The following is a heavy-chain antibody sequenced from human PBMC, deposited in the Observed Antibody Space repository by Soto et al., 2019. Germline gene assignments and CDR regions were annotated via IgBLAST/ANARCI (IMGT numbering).Heavy chain of an antibody. J-gene: IGHJ4*02. CDR1: GFTFSSYS. D-gene: IGHD1-1*01. CDR2: ISSSSSYI. Sequence: EVQLVESGGGLVKPGGSLRLSCAASGFTFSSYSMNWVRQAPGKGLEWVSSISSSSSYIYYADSVKGRFTISRDNAKNSLYLKMNSLRAEDTAVYYCARRLERHQVDYWGQGTLVTVSS. CDR3: ARRLERHQVDY. V-gene: IGHV3-21*01.